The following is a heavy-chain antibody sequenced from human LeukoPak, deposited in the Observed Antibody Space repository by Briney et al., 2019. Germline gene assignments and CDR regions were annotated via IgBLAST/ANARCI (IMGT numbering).Heavy chain of an antibody. V-gene: IGHV4-39*01. D-gene: IGHD4-17*01. CDR2: IYYSGTT. J-gene: IGHJ4*02. Sequence: PSETLSLTCTVSGGSISSSSYYWGWIRQPPGKGLEWTGIIYYSGTTYYNPSLKSRVTISIDTPENQFSLKLGSVTAADTAVYYCARRRTAPVYYFDSWGQGTLVTVSS. CDR3: ARRRTAPVYYFDS. CDR1: GGSISSSSYY.